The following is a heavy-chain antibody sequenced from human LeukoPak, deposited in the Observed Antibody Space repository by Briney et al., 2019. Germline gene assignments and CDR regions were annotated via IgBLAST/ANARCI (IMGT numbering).Heavy chain of an antibody. D-gene: IGHD1-1*01. V-gene: IGHV4-38-2*01. Sequence: SETMSLTCAVSGYSISSGYYWGWIRQPPGKGLEWIGSIYHSGSTYYNPSLKSRVTISVDTSKNQFSLKLRSVTAADTAVYYCARHRTSSNYFDYWGQGTLVTVSS. J-gene: IGHJ4*02. CDR1: GYSISSGYY. CDR3: ARHRTSSNYFDY. CDR2: IYHSGST.